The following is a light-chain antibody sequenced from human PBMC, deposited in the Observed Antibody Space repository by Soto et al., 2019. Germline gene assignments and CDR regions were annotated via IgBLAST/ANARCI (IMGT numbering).Light chain of an antibody. J-gene: IGKJ1*01. CDR1: QSISSW. Sequence: DILMTQSPSTLSAFVGDRVTITCRASQSISSWLAWYQQKPGKAPKLLIYKASSLESGVPSRFSGGGSGTEFTLTISSLQPDDFATYYCQQYNSYSWTFGQGTKVEIK. V-gene: IGKV1-5*03. CDR2: KAS. CDR3: QQYNSYSWT.